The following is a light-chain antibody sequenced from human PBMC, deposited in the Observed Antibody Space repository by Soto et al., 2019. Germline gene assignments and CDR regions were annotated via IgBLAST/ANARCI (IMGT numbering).Light chain of an antibody. Sequence: QSVLTQPPSVSGAPGQRVTISCTGSSSNTGAGYDVHWYQQLPGTAPKLLIYGNSNRPSGVPDRFSGSKSGTSASLGITGLQAEDEADYYCQSYDSSLHGWVFGGGTKLTVL. V-gene: IGLV1-40*01. J-gene: IGLJ3*02. CDR3: QSYDSSLHGWV. CDR2: GNS. CDR1: SSNTGAGYD.